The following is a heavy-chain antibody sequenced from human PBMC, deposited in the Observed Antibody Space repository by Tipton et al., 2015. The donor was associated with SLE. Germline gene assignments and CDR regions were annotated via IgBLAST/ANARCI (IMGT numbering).Heavy chain of an antibody. D-gene: IGHD3-22*01. Sequence: QSGPEVKKPGSSVKVSCKASGGTFSSYAISWVRQAPGQGLEWMGGIIPIFGTANYAQKFQGRVTITADESTSTAYMELSSLRSKDTAVYYCARVPPKYDSSGYLGDYFDYWGQGTLVTVSS. J-gene: IGHJ4*02. CDR1: GGTFSSYA. V-gene: IGHV1-69*01. CDR3: ARVPPKYDSSGYLGDYFDY. CDR2: IIPIFGTA.